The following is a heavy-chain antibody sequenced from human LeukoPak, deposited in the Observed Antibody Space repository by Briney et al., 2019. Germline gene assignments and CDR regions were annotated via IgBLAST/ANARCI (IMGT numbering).Heavy chain of an antibody. V-gene: IGHV4-30-2*01. Sequence: KPSETLSLTCTVSGGSISSGGYYWSWIRQPAGKGLEWIGNIYHGGSTYYNPSLKSRVTISVDRSKNQFSLKLSSVTAADTALYYCARLSSSSWRYFDYWGQGTLVTVSS. CDR2: IYHGGST. CDR1: GGSISSGGYY. D-gene: IGHD6-6*01. CDR3: ARLSSSSWRYFDY. J-gene: IGHJ4*02.